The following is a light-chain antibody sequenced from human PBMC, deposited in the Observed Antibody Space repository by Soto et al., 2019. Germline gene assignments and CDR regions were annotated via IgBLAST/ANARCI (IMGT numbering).Light chain of an antibody. J-gene: IGLJ2*01. CDR2: DVS. Sequence: QSALTQPRSVSGSPGQSVTISCTGTSSDVGGYNYVSWYQQHPGKAPKLMIYDVSKRPSGVPDRFSGSKSGNTASLTISGLQAEDEADYFCCSYALRFVVFGGGTKLTVL. V-gene: IGLV2-11*01. CDR1: SSDVGGYNY. CDR3: CSYALRFVV.